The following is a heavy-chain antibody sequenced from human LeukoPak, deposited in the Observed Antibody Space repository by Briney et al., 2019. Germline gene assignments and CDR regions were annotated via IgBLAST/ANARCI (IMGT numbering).Heavy chain of an antibody. V-gene: IGHV4-59*01. D-gene: IGHD2-15*01. CDR2: IYYSGST. Sequence: PSETLSLTCTVSGGSISSYYWSWIRQPPGKGLEWIGYIYYSGSTNYNPSLKSRVTISVDTSKNQFSLKLTSATAADTAVYYCARGVVAAPQTFDYWGQGTLVTVSS. CDR3: ARGVVAAPQTFDY. CDR1: GGSISSYY. J-gene: IGHJ4*02.